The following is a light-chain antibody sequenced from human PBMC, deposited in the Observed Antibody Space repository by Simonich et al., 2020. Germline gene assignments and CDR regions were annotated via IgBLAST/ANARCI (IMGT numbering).Light chain of an antibody. J-gene: IGLJ3*02. CDR3: CSYAGSYSWV. V-gene: IGLV2-11*01. Sequence: QSALTQPASVSGSPGQSITISCTGTSSDVGGYNYVSWYQQHTGKAPKPMIYEVSKRPPGVHDRFSGSKSGNTASLTISGLQAEDEADYYCCSYAGSYSWVFGGGTKLTVL. CDR2: EVS. CDR1: SSDVGGYNY.